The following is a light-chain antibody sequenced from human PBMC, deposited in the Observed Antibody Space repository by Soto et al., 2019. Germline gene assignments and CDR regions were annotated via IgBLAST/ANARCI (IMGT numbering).Light chain of an antibody. J-gene: IGKJ1*01. V-gene: IGKV3-20*01. Sequence: EIVLTQSPGTLSLSPGERATRSCRASQSVSSSYLAWYQQKPGQAPRLLIYGASSRATGSPDRFSGSGSGTDFTLTISRLEPEDFAVYYCQQYGSSRTFGQGTKVEIK. CDR2: GAS. CDR1: QSVSSSY. CDR3: QQYGSSRT.